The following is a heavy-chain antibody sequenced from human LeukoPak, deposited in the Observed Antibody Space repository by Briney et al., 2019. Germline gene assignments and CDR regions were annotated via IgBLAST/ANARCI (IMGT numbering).Heavy chain of an antibody. CDR3: ARASQYYYDSSGVSWFDP. V-gene: IGHV1-18*01. CDR1: GYTFTSYG. J-gene: IGHJ5*02. D-gene: IGHD3-22*01. Sequence: GASVKASCKASGYTFTSYGISWVRQAPRQGLEWMGWISAYNGNTNYAQKLQGRVTMTTDTSTSTAYMELWSLRSDDTAVYYCARASQYYYDSSGVSWFDPWGQGTLVAVSS. CDR2: ISAYNGNT.